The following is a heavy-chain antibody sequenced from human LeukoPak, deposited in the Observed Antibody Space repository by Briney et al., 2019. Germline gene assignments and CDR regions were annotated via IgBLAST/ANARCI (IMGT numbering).Heavy chain of an antibody. D-gene: IGHD3-10*01. J-gene: IGHJ4*02. CDR3: ARGGSGSYYPDY. Sequence: SVKVSCKASGGTFSSYAISWVRQAPGQGLEWMGGIIPIFGTANYAQKFQGRVTITADESTSTAYMELSSLRSEDTAVYYCARGGSGSYYPDYWGQGTLVTVSS. CDR1: GGTFSSYA. CDR2: IIPIFGTA. V-gene: IGHV1-69*13.